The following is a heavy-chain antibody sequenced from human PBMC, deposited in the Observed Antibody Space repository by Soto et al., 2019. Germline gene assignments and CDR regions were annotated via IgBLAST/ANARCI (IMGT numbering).Heavy chain of an antibody. D-gene: IGHD4-4*01. V-gene: IGHV3-30*18. Sequence: GGSLRLSCAASGFTFSSYGMHWVRQAPGKGLEWVAVISYDGSNKYYADSVKGRFTISRDNSKNTLYLQMNSLRAEDTAVYYSAKTLYSNVFVYYYYYGMDVWGQGTTVTVSS. CDR3: AKTLYSNVFVYYYYYGMDV. CDR2: ISYDGSNK. J-gene: IGHJ6*02. CDR1: GFTFSSYG.